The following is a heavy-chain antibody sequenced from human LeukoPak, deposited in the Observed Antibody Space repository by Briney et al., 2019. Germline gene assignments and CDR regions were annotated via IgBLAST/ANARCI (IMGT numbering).Heavy chain of an antibody. CDR1: GFTFSNSG. V-gene: IGHV3-30*19. CDR3: AKDPQAAAALGVFQH. CDR2: ISYDGSNK. J-gene: IGHJ1*01. D-gene: IGHD6-13*01. Sequence: GGSLRLSCAASGFTFSNSGMHWVRQAPGKGLEWVAVISYDGSNKYYADSVKGRFTISRDNSKNTLYLQMNSLRAEDTAVYYCAKDPQAAAALGVFQHWGQGTLVTVSS.